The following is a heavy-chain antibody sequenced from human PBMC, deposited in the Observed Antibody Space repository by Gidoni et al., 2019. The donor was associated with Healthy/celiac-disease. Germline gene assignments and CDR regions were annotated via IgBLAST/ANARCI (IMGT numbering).Heavy chain of an antibody. J-gene: IGHJ4*02. CDR2: ISSSSSYI. V-gene: IGHV3-21*01. D-gene: IGHD5-18*01. Sequence: EVQLVESGGGLVKPGGSLRLSCAPSGFTFSRYSMNWVRQAPGKGLEWVSSISSSSSYIYYADSVKGRFTISRDNAKNSLYLQMNSLRAEDTAVYYCARDYSYDVGPPDYWGQGTLVTVSS. CDR3: ARDYSYDVGPPDY. CDR1: GFTFSRYS.